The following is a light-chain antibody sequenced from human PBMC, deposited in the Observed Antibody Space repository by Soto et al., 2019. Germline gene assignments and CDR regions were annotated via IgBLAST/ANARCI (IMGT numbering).Light chain of an antibody. V-gene: IGKV1-39*01. CDR1: QSMSSY. CDR3: QQSYSTPPN. J-gene: IGKJ4*01. CDR2: AAS. Sequence: DIQMTQSPSSLSAYVGDRVTITCRASQSMSSYLNWYQQKPGKAPKLLIYAASNLQSGVPSRFSGSGSGTDFTLTISSLQSEDFATYYCQQSYSTPPNFGGGTKVEIK.